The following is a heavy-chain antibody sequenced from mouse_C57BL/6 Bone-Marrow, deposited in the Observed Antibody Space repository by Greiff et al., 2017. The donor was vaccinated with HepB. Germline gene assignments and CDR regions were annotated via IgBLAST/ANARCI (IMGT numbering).Heavy chain of an antibody. CDR3: ARWTVVAPFAY. D-gene: IGHD1-1*01. J-gene: IGHJ3*01. V-gene: IGHV1-26*01. CDR2: INPNNGGT. CDR1: GYTFTDYY. Sequence: EVQLQQSGPELVKPGASVKISCKASGYTFTDYYMNWVKQSHGKSLEWIGDINPNNGGTSYNQKFKGKATLTVDKSSSTAYMELRSLTSEDSAVYYCARWTVVAPFAYWGQGTLVTVSA.